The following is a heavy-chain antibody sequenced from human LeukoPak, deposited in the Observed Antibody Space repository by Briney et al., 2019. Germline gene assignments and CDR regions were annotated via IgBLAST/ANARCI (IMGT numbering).Heavy chain of an antibody. CDR2: LTDSGGTT. J-gene: IGHJ3*02. CDR1: GFVFSNYW. Sequence: GGSLRLSCAASGFVFSNYWMSWVRQAPGKGLEWVSSLTDSGGTTYYVDSVKGRFAISRDNSKNTLYLHMNSLRADDTAVYYCVKKRDAFDIWGQGTVVTVS. V-gene: IGHV3-23*01. CDR3: VKKRDAFDI. D-gene: IGHD5-24*01.